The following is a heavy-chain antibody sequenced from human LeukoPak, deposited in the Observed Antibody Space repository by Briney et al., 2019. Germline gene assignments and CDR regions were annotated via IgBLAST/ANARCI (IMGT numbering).Heavy chain of an antibody. V-gene: IGHV3-23*01. CDR2: ISGSGGST. J-gene: IGHJ4*02. Sequence: GGSLRLSCAASGFTFSSYAMSWVRQAPGKWLEWVSAISGSGGSTYYADSVKGRLTISRDNSKNTLYLQMNSLRAEDTAVYYCAKDILFSGWYGQTNYWGQGTLVTVSS. CDR3: AKDILFSGWYGQTNY. D-gene: IGHD6-19*01. CDR1: GFTFSSYA.